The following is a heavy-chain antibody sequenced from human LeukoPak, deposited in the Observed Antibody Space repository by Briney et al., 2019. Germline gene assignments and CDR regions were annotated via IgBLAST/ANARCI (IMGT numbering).Heavy chain of an antibody. J-gene: IGHJ3*02. Sequence: GGSLRLSCAASGFTFSDYYMSWIRQAPGKGLEWVSHIGSSVSTIYYADSVRGRFTISRDNAKNSLYLQMNSLRAEDTAVYYCARDSRPSYYDILTGYYSGSDAFDIWGQGTMVTVSS. CDR3: ARDSRPSYYDILTGYYSGSDAFDI. D-gene: IGHD3-9*01. CDR2: IGSSVSTI. CDR1: GFTFSDYY. V-gene: IGHV3-11*01.